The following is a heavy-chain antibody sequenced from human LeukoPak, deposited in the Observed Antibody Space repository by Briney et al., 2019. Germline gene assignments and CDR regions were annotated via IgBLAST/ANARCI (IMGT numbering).Heavy chain of an antibody. V-gene: IGHV3-64D*09. CDR2: IVSNGDGT. CDR1: GFTYSRYG. CDR3: VNLGWSDDSSGYSSYYGMYV. Sequence: GGSLRLSCSASGFTYSRYGMQWVRQAPGKGLEYVSAIVSNGDGTYYADSVKGRFTISRDNAKNTLYLQMSSLRPDDTAVYYCVNLGWSDDSSGYSSYYGMYVWGQGTTVTVSS. D-gene: IGHD3-22*01. J-gene: IGHJ6*02.